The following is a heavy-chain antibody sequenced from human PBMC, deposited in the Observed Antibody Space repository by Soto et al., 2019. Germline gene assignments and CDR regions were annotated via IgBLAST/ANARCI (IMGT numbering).Heavy chain of an antibody. CDR2: LTGSSSNT. V-gene: IGHV3-23*01. J-gene: IGHJ4*02. CDR3: ANGRATYGLLTHDY. CDR1: GVCFKNYA. Sequence: GGSLKISCAACGVCFKNYAMTWVRQTPGKGLEWISTLTGSSSNTYYADSVKGRFAISRDNSRNTLYLQMHSLTAEGTAVYYCANGRATYGLLTHDYWGQGTLVTVSS. D-gene: IGHD3-9*01.